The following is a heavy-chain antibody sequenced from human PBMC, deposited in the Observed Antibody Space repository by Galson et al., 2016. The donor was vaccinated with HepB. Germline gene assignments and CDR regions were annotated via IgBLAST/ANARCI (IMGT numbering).Heavy chain of an antibody. J-gene: IGHJ4*02. V-gene: IGHV3-9*01. CDR3: AKDMPTMVRGVMHY. Sequence: SLRLSCAASGFTFDDYAMHWVRQAPGKGLEWVSGISWNSGSIGYADSVKGRFTISRDNAKNSLYLQMNSLRAEDTALYYCAKDMPTMVRGVMHYWGQGTLVTVSS. CDR2: ISWNSGSI. CDR1: GFTFDDYA. D-gene: IGHD3-10*01.